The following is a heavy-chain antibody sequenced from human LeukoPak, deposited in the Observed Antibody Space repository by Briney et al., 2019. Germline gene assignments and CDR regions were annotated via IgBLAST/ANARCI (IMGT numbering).Heavy chain of an antibody. J-gene: IGHJ3*02. CDR1: GGSISSSSYY. CDR2: IYTSGST. CDR3: ARDIVVVPAANDAFDI. D-gene: IGHD2-2*01. Sequence: PSETLSLTCTVSGGSISSSSYYWGWIRQPPGKGLEWIGRIYTSGSTNYNPSLKSRVTMSVDTSKNQFSLKLSSVTAADTAVYYCARDIVVVPAANDAFDIWGQGTMVTVSS. V-gene: IGHV4-39*07.